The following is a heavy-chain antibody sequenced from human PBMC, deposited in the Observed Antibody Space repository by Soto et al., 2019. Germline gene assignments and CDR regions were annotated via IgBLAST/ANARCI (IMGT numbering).Heavy chain of an antibody. V-gene: IGHV3-48*01. CDR2: ISSSSNSI. J-gene: IGHJ4*02. CDR1: GHTLHNYA. D-gene: IGHD2-2*01. CDR3: ASPFECIKTSCIL. Sequence: GGSLRLSCVASGHTLHNYAMSWVRQAPGKGQEWVSYISSSSNSIYYADSVKGRFTISRDNAKNSLHLQMNSLRAEDTAVYECASPFECIKTSCILWDQTTLVT.